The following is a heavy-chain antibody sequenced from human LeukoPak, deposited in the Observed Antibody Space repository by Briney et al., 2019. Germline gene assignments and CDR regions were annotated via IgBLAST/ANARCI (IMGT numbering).Heavy chain of an antibody. Sequence: SETLSLTCTVSGGSINSYYWSWIRQPPGKGLEWIGYIYYSGSTNYNPSLKSRVAISVDTSKNQFSLELNSVTAADTAVYYCARRYYGSGTYNSYFFDYWGQGTQVTASS. CDR1: GGSINSYY. CDR3: ARRYYGSGTYNSYFFDY. D-gene: IGHD3-10*01. J-gene: IGHJ4*02. CDR2: IYYSGST. V-gene: IGHV4-59*08.